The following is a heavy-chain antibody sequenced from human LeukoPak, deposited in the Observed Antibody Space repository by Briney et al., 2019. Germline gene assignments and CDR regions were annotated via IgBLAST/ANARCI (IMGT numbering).Heavy chain of an antibody. CDR3: ARDSSTVTTRHFDY. J-gene: IGHJ4*02. V-gene: IGHV4-59*01. Sequence: SETLSLTCTVSGGSINNYYWTWIRQPPGKGLECIGYVYYTGGTYYNPSLKSRVTISVDTSRNQFSLNLKSVTAADTAVYYCARDSSTVTTRHFDYWGQGILVTVSS. CDR2: VYYTGGT. CDR1: GGSINNYY. D-gene: IGHD4-17*01.